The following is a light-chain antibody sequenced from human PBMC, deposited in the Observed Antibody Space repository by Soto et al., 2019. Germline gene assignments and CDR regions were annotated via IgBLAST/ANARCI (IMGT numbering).Light chain of an antibody. CDR3: QQFNSYPYT. CDR1: QGISSG. J-gene: IGKJ2*01. V-gene: IGKV1-13*02. Sequence: AAQMTQSPSSLSASVGDGVTITCRASQGISSGLAWYQQKPGKAPKLLIFDASNLGSGVPSRFSGSGSGTYFTLTISGLQPEDLATYYCQQFNSYPYTFGQGTKLDIK. CDR2: DAS.